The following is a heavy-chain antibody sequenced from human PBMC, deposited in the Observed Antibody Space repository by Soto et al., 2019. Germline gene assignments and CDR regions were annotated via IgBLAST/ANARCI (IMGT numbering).Heavy chain of an antibody. V-gene: IGHV3-30*12. CDR1: GFTFSSYG. J-gene: IGHJ4*02. Sequence: GGSLRLSCAASGFTFSSYGVHWVRQAPGKGLEWVAVISYDGSNKYYADSVKGRFSVSRDNAKNSLFLQMNSLRAEDTAVYYCATSVLYYSDTTSDYWGQGTLVTVSS. CDR2: ISYDGSNK. CDR3: ATSVLYYSDTTSDY. D-gene: IGHD3-22*01.